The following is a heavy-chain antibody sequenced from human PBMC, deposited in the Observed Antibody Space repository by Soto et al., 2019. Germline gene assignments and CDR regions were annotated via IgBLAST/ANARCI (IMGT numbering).Heavy chain of an antibody. CDR3: AREVDIVGSFYYYGMDV. CDR1: GFIFSDYD. V-gene: IGHV3-48*03. CDR2: IRSSGSTI. D-gene: IGHD5-12*01. J-gene: IGHJ6*02. Sequence: VQLVESGGGLVQPGGSLRLSCAAAGFIFSDYDMNWVRQAPGKGLEWVSDIRSSGSTIDYADSVKGRFTISRDNTKNSLYLQMNSLRAEDTAVYYCAREVDIVGSFYYYGMDVWGQGTTVTVS.